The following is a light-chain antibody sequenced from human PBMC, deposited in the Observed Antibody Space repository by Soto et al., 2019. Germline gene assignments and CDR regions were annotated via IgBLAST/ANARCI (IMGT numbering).Light chain of an antibody. CDR2: EVS. CDR3: SSYTSSSTYV. J-gene: IGLJ1*01. Sequence: QSALTQPPSASGSPGQSVTISCTGTSSDVGGYNYVSWYQQHPGKAPKLMIYEVSNRPSGVSNRFSGSKSGNTASLTISGLQAEDEAYYYCSSYTSSSTYVFGTGTKLTVL. V-gene: IGLV2-14*01. CDR1: SSDVGGYNY.